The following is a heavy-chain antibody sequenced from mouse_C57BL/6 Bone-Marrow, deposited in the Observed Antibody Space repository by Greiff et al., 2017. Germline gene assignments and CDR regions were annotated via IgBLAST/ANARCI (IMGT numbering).Heavy chain of an antibody. Sequence: EVQLQQSGPELVKPGASVKISCKASGYTFTDYYMNWVKQSHGKSLEWIGDINPNNGGTSYNQKFKGKATLTVDKSSSTAYMELRSLTSEDSAVYYCARRDHYYGSSWVGAMDYWGQGTSVTVSS. CDR1: GYTFTDYY. D-gene: IGHD1-1*01. CDR2: INPNNGGT. J-gene: IGHJ4*01. CDR3: ARRDHYYGSSWVGAMDY. V-gene: IGHV1-26*01.